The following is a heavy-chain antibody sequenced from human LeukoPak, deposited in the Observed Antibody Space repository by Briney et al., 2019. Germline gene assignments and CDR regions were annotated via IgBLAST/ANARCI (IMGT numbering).Heavy chain of an antibody. CDR1: GFTVSAHY. CDR3: ARPIRGYSGYGIYYYYGMDV. V-gene: IGHV3-53*01. J-gene: IGHJ6*02. D-gene: IGHD5-12*01. CDR2: LYTGGDT. Sequence: GGSLRLSCAVSGFTVSAHYMSWVRQAPGKGLECVSFLYTGGDTYYADSVKGRFTISRDNAKNSLYLQMNSLRAEDTAVYYCARPIRGYSGYGIYYYYGMDVWGQGTTVTVSS.